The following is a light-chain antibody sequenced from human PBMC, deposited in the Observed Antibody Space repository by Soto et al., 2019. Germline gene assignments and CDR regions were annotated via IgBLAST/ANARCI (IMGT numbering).Light chain of an antibody. V-gene: IGKV3-15*01. CDR1: QSVGSN. J-gene: IGKJ1*01. CDR3: QQYNNWPPSWT. Sequence: EIVMTQSPATLSVSPGERATLSCRGIQSVGSNLAWYQQKPGQAPRLLIYYASTRDTGVPARFSGSGSGTDFTLTISSLQSEDFAVYYCQQYNNWPPSWTSGQGTKV. CDR2: YAS.